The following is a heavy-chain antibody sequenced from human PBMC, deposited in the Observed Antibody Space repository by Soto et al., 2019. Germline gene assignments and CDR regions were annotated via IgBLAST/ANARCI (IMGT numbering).Heavy chain of an antibody. CDR2: IYYSGST. V-gene: IGHV4-31*03. Sequence: SETLSLTCTVSGGSISSGGYYWSWIRQHPGKGLEWIGYIYYSGSTYYNQSLKSRVTISVDTSKNQFSLKLSSVTAADTAVYYCARSLRAVVVAHDYWGQGTLVTVSS. J-gene: IGHJ4*02. CDR3: ARSLRAVVVAHDY. D-gene: IGHD3-22*01. CDR1: GGSISSGGYY.